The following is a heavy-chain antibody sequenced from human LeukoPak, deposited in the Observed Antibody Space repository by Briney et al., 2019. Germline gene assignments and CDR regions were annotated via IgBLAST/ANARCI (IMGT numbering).Heavy chain of an antibody. V-gene: IGHV3-21*01. Sequence: GGSLRLSCAASGFTVSSNYMSWVRQAPGKGLEWVSSISSSSSYIYYADSVKGRFTISRDNAKNSLYLQMNSLRAEDTAVYYCARDLFPHCGGDCYPGGYWGQGTLVTVSS. CDR1: GFTVSSNY. CDR3: ARDLFPHCGGDCYPGGY. D-gene: IGHD2-21*02. CDR2: ISSSSSYI. J-gene: IGHJ4*02.